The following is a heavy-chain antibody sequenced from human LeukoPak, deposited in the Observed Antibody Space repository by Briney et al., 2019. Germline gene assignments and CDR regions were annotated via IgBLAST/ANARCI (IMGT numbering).Heavy chain of an antibody. CDR2: INPDSGDT. J-gene: IGHJ6*02. Sequence: AASVKVSCKASGYTFTGYYMHWARQAPGQGLEWMGWINPDSGDTNCAQKFQGRVTLTRDTSISSAYMELSGLISDDTAVYYCARDGALDVWGQGTTVTVS. CDR1: GYTFTGYY. CDR3: ARDGALDV. D-gene: IGHD3-10*01. V-gene: IGHV1-2*02.